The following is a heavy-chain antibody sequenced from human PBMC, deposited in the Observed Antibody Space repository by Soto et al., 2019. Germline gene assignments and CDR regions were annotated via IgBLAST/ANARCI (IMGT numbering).Heavy chain of an antibody. CDR1: CGSISSGDYY. V-gene: IGHV4-30-4*01. D-gene: IGHD3-10*01. Sequence: SETLSLTCTVSCGSISSGDYYWSWIRQPPGKGLEWIGYIYYSGSTYYNPSLKSRVTISVDTSKNQFSLKLSSVTAADTAVYYCARAPYYYGSGVPYGMDVWGQGTTVNVSS. CDR2: IYYSGST. CDR3: ARAPYYYGSGVPYGMDV. J-gene: IGHJ6*02.